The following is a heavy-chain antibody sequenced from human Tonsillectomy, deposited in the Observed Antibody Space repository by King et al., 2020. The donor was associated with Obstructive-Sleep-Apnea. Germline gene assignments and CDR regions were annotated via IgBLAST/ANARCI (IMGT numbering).Heavy chain of an antibody. CDR1: GFTFDDYA. J-gene: IGHJ4*02. Sequence: VQLVESGGGLVQPGRSLRLSCAASGFTFDDYAMHWVRQAPGKGLEWVSGISCNRGSIGYADSVKGRFTISRDNAKNSLYLQMNSLRAEDTALYYCAKDMYGSNWHGKGYFDYWGQGTLVTVSS. D-gene: IGHD6-13*01. CDR2: ISCNRGSI. V-gene: IGHV3-9*01. CDR3: AKDMYGSNWHGKGYFDY.